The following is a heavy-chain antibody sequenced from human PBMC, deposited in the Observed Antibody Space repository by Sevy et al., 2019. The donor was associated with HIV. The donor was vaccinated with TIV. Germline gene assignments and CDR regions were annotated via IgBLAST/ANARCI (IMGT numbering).Heavy chain of an antibody. J-gene: IGHJ6*02. D-gene: IGHD3-10*01. CDR3: ARALYYYGSGSDYYYGMDV. CDR1: GFTFSSYG. V-gene: IGHV3-33*01. CDR2: IWYDGSNK. Sequence: GGSLRLSCAASGFTFSSYGMHWVRQAPGKGLEWVAVIWYDGSNKYYADSVKGRFTISRDNSKNTLYLQMNSLRAEDTAVYYCARALYYYGSGSDYYYGMDVWGQGTTVTVSS.